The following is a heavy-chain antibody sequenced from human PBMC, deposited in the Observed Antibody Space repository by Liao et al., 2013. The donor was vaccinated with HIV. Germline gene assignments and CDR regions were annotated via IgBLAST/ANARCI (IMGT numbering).Heavy chain of an antibody. CDR2: MYYSGST. D-gene: IGHD3-10*01. Sequence: QLQLQESGPGLVKPSETLSLTCTVSGGSISSSAYYWGWIRQPPGKGLEWIGSMYYSGSTYYNPSLKSRVTISVDTSKNQFSLKLSSVTAADTAVYYCATLIRGWFDPWGQGTLVTVSS. CDR1: GGSISSSAYY. CDR3: ATLIRGWFDP. V-gene: IGHV4-39*07. J-gene: IGHJ5*02.